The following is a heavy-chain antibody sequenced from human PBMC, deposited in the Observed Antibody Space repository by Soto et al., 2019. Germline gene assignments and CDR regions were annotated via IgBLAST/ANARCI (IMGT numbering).Heavy chain of an antibody. J-gene: IGHJ4*02. CDR1: GGSVSSGTSY. Sequence: SETLSLTCTVSGGSVSSGTSYWSWIRQPPGKGLEWIGYIYNSGSTDYNPSLKSRVTISLDTSKNQFSLKLSSVTAADTAVYYCASGSSVSAYIDYWGQGTLVTVS. CDR2: IYNSGST. CDR3: ASGSSVSAYIDY. D-gene: IGHD6-13*01. V-gene: IGHV4-61*01.